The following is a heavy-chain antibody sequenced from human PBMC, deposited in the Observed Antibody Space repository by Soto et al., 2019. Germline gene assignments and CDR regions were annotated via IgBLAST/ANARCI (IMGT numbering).Heavy chain of an antibody. D-gene: IGHD6-6*01. CDR3: ARESSSAAYYYYGMDV. V-gene: IGHV3-33*01. CDR2: IWYDGSNK. CDR1: GFTFSSYG. J-gene: IGHJ6*02. Sequence: QVQLVESGGGVVQPGRSLRLSCAASGFTFSSYGMHWVRQAPGKGLEWVAVIWYDGSNKYYADSVKGRFTISRVNSKNTLYLQMNSLRAEDTAVYYCARESSSAAYYYYGMDVWGQGPRSPSP.